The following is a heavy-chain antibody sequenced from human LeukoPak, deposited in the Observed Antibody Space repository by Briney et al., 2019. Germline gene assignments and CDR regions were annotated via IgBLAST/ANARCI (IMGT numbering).Heavy chain of an antibody. CDR1: GFTFSSYW. J-gene: IGHJ6*03. V-gene: IGHV3-7*01. D-gene: IGHD1-26*01. CDR2: IKQDGSEK. Sequence: GGSLRLSCAASGFTFSSYWMSWVHQAPGKGLEWVANIKQDGSEKYYVDSVKGRFTISRDNAKNSLYLQMNSLRAEDTAVYYCARDPGGSYGTLMDVWGKGTTVTVCS. CDR3: ARDPGGSYGTLMDV.